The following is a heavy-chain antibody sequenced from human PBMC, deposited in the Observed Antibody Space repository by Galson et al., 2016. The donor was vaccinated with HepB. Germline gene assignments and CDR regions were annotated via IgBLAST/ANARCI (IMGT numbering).Heavy chain of an antibody. CDR1: GDSITPNW. CDR2: IHHSGTT. Sequence: SETLSLTCVVSGDSITPNWWSWVRQPPGKGLDWIGEIHHSGTTYFNPSLNSRITISLDNSRNQPSLLLTSVTAADTAVYFCARHNNGGAGTLRDYYNGMDVWGQGTTVTVSS. CDR3: ARHNNGGAGTLRDYYNGMDV. D-gene: IGHD6-19*01. J-gene: IGHJ6*02. V-gene: IGHV4/OR15-8*02.